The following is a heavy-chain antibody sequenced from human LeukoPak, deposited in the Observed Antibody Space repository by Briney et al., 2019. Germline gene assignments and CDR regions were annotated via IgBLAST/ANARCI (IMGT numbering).Heavy chain of an antibody. CDR3: ARDRIGRLHSAFDV. Sequence: PGGSLTLPCTASGFTFSSFNMKWVRQAPGKGLEWVSCISTKGGHIYYGDSMKGRVTISSDNAKNSLYLEMHSLRVQDTAVYFCARDRIGRLHSAFDVWGQGTTVAVSS. D-gene: IGHD2-15*01. CDR1: GFTFSSFN. J-gene: IGHJ3*01. CDR2: ISTKGGHI. V-gene: IGHV3-21*01.